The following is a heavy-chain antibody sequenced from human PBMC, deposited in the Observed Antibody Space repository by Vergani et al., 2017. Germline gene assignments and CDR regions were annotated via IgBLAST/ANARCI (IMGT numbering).Heavy chain of an antibody. CDR2: ISYDGSNK. J-gene: IGHJ4*02. Sequence: QVQLVESGGGVVKPGRSLRLSCAASGCTFSSYGMHWVRQAPGKGQEWVAVISYDGSNKYYSDSVKGRFTISRDNSKNTLYLQMNRLRAEDTAVYYCAKGLAIVVAHEGVDCWGQGTLVTVSS. V-gene: IGHV3-30*18. CDR1: GCTFSSYG. CDR3: AKGLAIVVAHEGVDC. D-gene: IGHD2-21*01.